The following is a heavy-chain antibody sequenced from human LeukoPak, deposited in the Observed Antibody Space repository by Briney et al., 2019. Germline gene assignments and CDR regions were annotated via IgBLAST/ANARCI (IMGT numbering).Heavy chain of an antibody. CDR3: ARGVMVRGVLGWFDP. CDR2: IYTSGST. CDR1: GGSISSSSYY. V-gene: IGHV4-61*02. D-gene: IGHD3-10*01. Sequence: SETLSLTCTVSGGSISSSSYYWGWIRQPPGKGLEWIGRIYTSGSTNYNPSLKSRVTISVDTSKNQFSLKLSSVTAADTAVYYCARGVMVRGVLGWFDPWGQGTLVTVSS. J-gene: IGHJ5*02.